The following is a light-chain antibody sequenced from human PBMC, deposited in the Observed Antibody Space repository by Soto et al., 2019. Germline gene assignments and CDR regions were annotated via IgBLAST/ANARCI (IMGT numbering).Light chain of an antibody. CDR1: QSVLHSSNNKNS. CDR2: WSS. V-gene: IGKV4-1*01. J-gene: IGKJ2*01. CDR3: QRTYNAPSST. Sequence: DIVMTQSPDSLAVSLGERATINCKSSQSVLHSSNNKNSLAWYAQKPGQPPKLLIYWSSTRESGVPDRFSGSGSGTDFTLTISSLQPEDVATYYGQRTYNAPSSTFGQGTKLEIK.